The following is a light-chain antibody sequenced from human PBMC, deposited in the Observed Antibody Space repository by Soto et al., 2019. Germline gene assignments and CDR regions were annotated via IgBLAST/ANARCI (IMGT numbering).Light chain of an antibody. Sequence: QSALTQPASVSGSPVQSITISCTGTSSVVGGYNYVSWYQQHPGKAPKLMIYEVSNRPSGVSNRFSGSKSGNTASLTISGLQAEDEADYYCSSYTSSSTLDVFGTGTKLTVL. CDR1: SSVVGGYNY. CDR2: EVS. CDR3: SSYTSSSTLDV. V-gene: IGLV2-14*01. J-gene: IGLJ1*01.